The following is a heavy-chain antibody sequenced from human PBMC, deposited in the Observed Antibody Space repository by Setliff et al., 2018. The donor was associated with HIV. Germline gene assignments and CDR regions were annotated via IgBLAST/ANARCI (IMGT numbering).Heavy chain of an antibody. CDR2: ISAYNGNT. Sequence: ASVKVSCKASTYTFTSYGISWVRQAPGQGLEWMGWISAYNGNTNYAQKVQGRVTMTTDTSTSTAYMELRGLRSDDTAVYYCASGRGEYSSGWYRNALDIWGQGTMVTVSS. D-gene: IGHD6-19*01. V-gene: IGHV1-18*01. J-gene: IGHJ3*02. CDR1: TYTFTSYG. CDR3: ASGRGEYSSGWYRNALDI.